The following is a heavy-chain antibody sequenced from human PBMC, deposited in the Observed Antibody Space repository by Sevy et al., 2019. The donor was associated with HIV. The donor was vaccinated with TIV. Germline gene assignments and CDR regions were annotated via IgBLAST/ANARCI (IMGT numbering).Heavy chain of an antibody. V-gene: IGHV4-31*03. CDR3: ARVIVVAAARRYYFDY. J-gene: IGHJ4*02. CDR1: GGSINSGAYY. CDR2: IYYSGST. D-gene: IGHD3-16*02. Sequence: SETLSLTCPVSGGSINSGAYYWSWIRQHPGKGLEWIGYIYYSGSTYYNSSLKSRVTISLDTSKNQFSLELSSVTAADTATYYCARVIVVAAARRYYFDYWGQGSLVTVSS.